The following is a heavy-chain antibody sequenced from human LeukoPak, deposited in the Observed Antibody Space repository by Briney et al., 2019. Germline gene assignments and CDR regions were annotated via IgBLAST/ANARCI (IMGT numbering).Heavy chain of an antibody. V-gene: IGHV4-39*01. D-gene: IGHD1-26*01. Sequence: SETLSLTCTVSGGSISTSAYYWGWIRQPPGKGLEWIVSFCSSGTTYYNPSLKSRLTISVDTAKNQFSLNLSSVIAADTAVYYCARQSGGTYQDFDYWGRGILVSVSS. CDR3: ARQSGGTYQDFDY. J-gene: IGHJ4*02. CDR1: GGSISTSAYY. CDR2: FCSSGTT.